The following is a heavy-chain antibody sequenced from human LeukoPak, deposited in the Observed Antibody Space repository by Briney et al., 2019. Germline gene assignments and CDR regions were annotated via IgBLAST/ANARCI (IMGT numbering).Heavy chain of an antibody. D-gene: IGHD1-7*01. J-gene: IGHJ6*03. CDR2: IIPIFGTA. CDR1: GGTFISYA. Sequence: SVKVSCKASGGTFISYAISWVRQAPGQGLEWMGGIIPIFGTANYAQKFQGRVTITADKFTSTAYMELSSLRSEDTAVYYCARVGNWNYAGLNYYYYMDVWGKGTTVTVSS. CDR3: ARVGNWNYAGLNYYYYMDV. V-gene: IGHV1-69*06.